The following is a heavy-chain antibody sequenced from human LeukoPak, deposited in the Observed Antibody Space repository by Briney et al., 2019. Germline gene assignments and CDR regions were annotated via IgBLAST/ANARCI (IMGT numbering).Heavy chain of an antibody. V-gene: IGHV3-30*04. CDR3: ARGPAGGVVVVAATQLDY. CDR1: GFTFSSYA. Sequence: GGSLRLSCAASGFTFSSYAMHWVRQAPGKGLEWVAVISCDGSNKYYADSVKGRFTISRDNSKNTLYLQMNSLRAEDTAVYYCARGPAGGVVVVAATQLDYWGQGTLVTVSS. J-gene: IGHJ4*02. D-gene: IGHD2-15*01. CDR2: ISCDGSNK.